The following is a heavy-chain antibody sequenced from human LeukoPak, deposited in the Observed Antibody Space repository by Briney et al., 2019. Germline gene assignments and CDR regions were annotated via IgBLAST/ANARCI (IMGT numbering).Heavy chain of an antibody. V-gene: IGHV4-39*07. CDR1: GDSISSGSYY. J-gene: IGHJ6*03. CDR2: IYYSGST. D-gene: IGHD3-9*01. Sequence: SETLSLTCTVSGDSISSGSYYWGWIRQPPWKGLEWIGSIYYSGSTYYNPSLKSRVTISVDTSKNQFSLKLSSVTAADTAVYYCAREFGNYDILTGRRIPGYYVDVWGKGTTVTVSS. CDR3: AREFGNYDILTGRRIPGYYVDV.